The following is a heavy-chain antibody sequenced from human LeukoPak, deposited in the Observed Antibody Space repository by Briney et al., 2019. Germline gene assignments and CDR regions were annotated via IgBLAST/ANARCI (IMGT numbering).Heavy chain of an antibody. CDR1: GYSFTGFC. CDR3: ARHIGYSAWNPDY. V-gene: IGHV5-51*01. Sequence: ESLKISYKASGYSFTGFCIGWVRQMPGKGLELVWIIYPYHSETRSSPSFKGQVTNTADKSISTTYLQLNSLKASDTAMYYCARHIGYSAWNPDYWGQGALVTVSS. J-gene: IGHJ4*02. D-gene: IGHD5-18*01. CDR2: IYPYHSET.